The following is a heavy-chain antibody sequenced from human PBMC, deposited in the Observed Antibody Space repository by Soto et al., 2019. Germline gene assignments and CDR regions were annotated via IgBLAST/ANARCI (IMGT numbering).Heavy chain of an antibody. CDR2: INPGGGRT. Sequence: ASVKVSCKTSGYTFTSYYMHWVRQAPGQGLEWMGIINPGGGRTSYAEKLHGRVTMTRETSTSTVYMELSSLRSEDTAVYYCASTNYSPTLKSRVTITVETSKNQFSLKLSSVTAADTAVYYCARSYYYDSSGYYSATDYYYYYGMDVWGQGTTVTASS. V-gene: IGHV1-46*01. CDR3: ASTNYSPTLKSRVTITVETSKNQFSLKLSSVTAADTAVYYCARSYYYDSSGYYSATDYYYYYGMDV. J-gene: IGHJ6*02. CDR1: GYTFTSYY. D-gene: IGHD3-10*01.